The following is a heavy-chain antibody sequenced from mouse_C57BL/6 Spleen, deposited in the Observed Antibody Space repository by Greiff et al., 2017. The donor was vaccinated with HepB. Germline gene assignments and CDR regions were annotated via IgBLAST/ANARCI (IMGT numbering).Heavy chain of an antibody. J-gene: IGHJ1*03. V-gene: IGHV1-82*01. CDR2: IYPGDGDT. CDR3: AREGNYYYGSSYWYFDV. CDR1: GYAFSSSW. D-gene: IGHD1-1*01. Sequence: QVQLQQSGPELVKPGASVKISCKASGYAFSSSWMNWVKQRPGKGLEWIGRIYPGDGDTNYNGKFKGKATLTADKSSSTAYMQLSSLTSEDTAVYFCAREGNYYYGSSYWYFDVWGTGTTVTVSS.